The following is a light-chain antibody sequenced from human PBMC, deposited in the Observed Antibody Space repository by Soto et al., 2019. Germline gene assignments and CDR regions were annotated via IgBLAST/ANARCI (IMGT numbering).Light chain of an antibody. CDR3: QQYSSYSVFT. V-gene: IGKV1-5*03. J-gene: IGKJ3*01. CDR2: QTS. CDR1: QGIGVW. Sequence: DIQMTQSPSTLSASVGDRVIITCRASQGIGVWLAWYQQKPGKAPKLLIYQTSTIESGVPSRFSGSGSGTEFTLTISCLQPDDFATYYCQQYSSYSVFTFGPGTKVDIK.